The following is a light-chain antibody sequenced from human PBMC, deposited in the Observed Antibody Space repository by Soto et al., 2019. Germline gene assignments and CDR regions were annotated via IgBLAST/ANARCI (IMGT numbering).Light chain of an antibody. CDR1: TSNIGTYT. Sequence: QSVLTQSPSVSGTPGQGVTIYCSGGTSNIGTYTVNWYQQLPGTAPKVLIYGDNQRPSGVADRFSGSKSGTSASLAISGLQSEDEADYYCAAWDDSLNGVVFGGGTKLTVL. V-gene: IGLV1-44*01. CDR3: AAWDDSLNGVV. CDR2: GDN. J-gene: IGLJ2*01.